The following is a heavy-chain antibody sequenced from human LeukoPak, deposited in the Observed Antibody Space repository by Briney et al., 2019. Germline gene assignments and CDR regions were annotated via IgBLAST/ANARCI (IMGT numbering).Heavy chain of an antibody. Sequence: PGGSLRLSCAASGFTFRSYAMSWVRQSPGKGLEWVSAISGSGGTTYHADSVKGRFTISRGNSKNTLYLQMNSLRAEDTAVYYCAKDVCSAGSCYSFDYWGQGTPVTVSS. CDR2: ISGSGGTT. D-gene: IGHD2-15*01. CDR1: GFTFRSYA. V-gene: IGHV3-23*01. J-gene: IGHJ4*02. CDR3: AKDVCSAGSCYSFDY.